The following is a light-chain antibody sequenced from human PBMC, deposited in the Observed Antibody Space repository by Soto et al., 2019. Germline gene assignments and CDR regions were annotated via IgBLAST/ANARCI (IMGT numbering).Light chain of an antibody. J-gene: IGKJ4*01. Sequence: DIQMTQSPSTLSASVGDRVTITCRASQSISSWLAWYQQKPGKAPNLLIYKASSLESRVPSRFSGSGSGTEFTLTINSLQPDDFATYYCQQYNSYPLTFGGGTKVEIK. V-gene: IGKV1-5*03. CDR1: QSISSW. CDR3: QQYNSYPLT. CDR2: KAS.